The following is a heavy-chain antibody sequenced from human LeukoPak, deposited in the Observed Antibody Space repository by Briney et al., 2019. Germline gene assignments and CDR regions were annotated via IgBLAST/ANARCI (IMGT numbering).Heavy chain of an antibody. CDR1: GGSISSSSYY. CDR2: IYYSGST. D-gene: IGHD3-16*02. V-gene: IGHV4-39*01. CDR3: ARQGHISSYFDY. Sequence: SETLSLTCTVSGGSISSSSYYWGWIRQPPGKGLEWIGSIYYSGSTNYNPSLKSRVTISVDTSVYQFSLKLSSVTAADTAVYYCARQGHISSYFDYWGQGTLVTVSS. J-gene: IGHJ4*02.